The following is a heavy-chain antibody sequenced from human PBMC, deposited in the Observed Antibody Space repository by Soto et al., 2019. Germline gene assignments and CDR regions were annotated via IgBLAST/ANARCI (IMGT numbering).Heavy chain of an antibody. CDR2: ISTDGGNT. Sequence: GGSRRLSCSASGCTFSIYAMHWVRQAPGKGLEYVSSISTDGGNTHYADSVKGRFTISRDNSKNTVYLQMSSLRAEDTAVYYCVKGEYYYDSSGYYPFDYWGQGTLVTVSS. V-gene: IGHV3-64D*06. J-gene: IGHJ4*02. CDR3: VKGEYYYDSSGYYPFDY. CDR1: GCTFSIYA. D-gene: IGHD3-22*01.